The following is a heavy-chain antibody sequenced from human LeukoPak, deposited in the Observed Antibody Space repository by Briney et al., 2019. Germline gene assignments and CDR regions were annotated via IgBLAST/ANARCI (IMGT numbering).Heavy chain of an antibody. CDR2: INPNSGGT. CDR3: ARDSSSGWPTTDY. CDR1: GYIFTGYY. V-gene: IGHV1-2*02. D-gene: IGHD6-19*01. J-gene: IGHJ4*02. Sequence: SVPVSCMSCGYIFTGYYMHWLRQPPGQGLAGMGWINPNSGGTNYAQKFQARVTMNRDTSISTAYMELSRLRSDNTAVYYCARDSSSGWPTTDYWGQGTLVTVSS.